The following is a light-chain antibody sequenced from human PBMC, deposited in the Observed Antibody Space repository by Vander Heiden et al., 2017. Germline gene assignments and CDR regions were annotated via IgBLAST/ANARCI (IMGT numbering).Light chain of an antibody. CDR1: QSISSTY. V-gene: IGKV3-20*01. CDR2: GAS. J-gene: IGKJ1*01. Sequence: EIVLTQSPGTLSFSPGERATLPCRASQSISSTYLAWYQQKPGQAPRLLIYGASSRATGIPDRFSGSGSGTDFTLTISRLEPDDFAVFYCQQYSDSLRTFGQGTKVEIK. CDR3: QQYSDSLRT.